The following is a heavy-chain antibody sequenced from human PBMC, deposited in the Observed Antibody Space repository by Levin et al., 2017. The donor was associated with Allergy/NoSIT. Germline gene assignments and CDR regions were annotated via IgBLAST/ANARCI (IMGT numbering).Heavy chain of an antibody. CDR3: ARGRRDGYNFIN. CDR1: GGSISSYY. V-gene: IGHV4-59*01. Sequence: SETLSLTCTVSGGSISSYYWSWIRQPPGKGLEWIGYIYYSGSTNYNPSLKSRVTISVDTSKNQFSLKLSSVTAADTAVYYCARGRRDGYNFINWGQGTLVTVSS. CDR2: IYYSGST. J-gene: IGHJ4*02. D-gene: IGHD5-24*01.